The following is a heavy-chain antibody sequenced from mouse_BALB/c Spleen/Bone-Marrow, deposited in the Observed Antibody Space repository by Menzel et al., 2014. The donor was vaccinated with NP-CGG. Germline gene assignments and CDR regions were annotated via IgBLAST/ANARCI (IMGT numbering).Heavy chain of an antibody. V-gene: IGHV7-1*02. CDR1: GFTFSDFY. J-gene: IGHJ2*01. CDR2: SRNKANDYTT. CDR3: ARDAGRGNFDY. D-gene: IGHD4-1*01. Sequence: EVQVVESGGGLVQPGGSLRLSCATSGFTFSDFYMEWVRQPPGRRLEWIAASRNKANDYTTEYSASVKGRFIVSRDTSQSILYPQMNALRAEDTAIYYCARDAGRGNFDYWGQGTTLTVSS.